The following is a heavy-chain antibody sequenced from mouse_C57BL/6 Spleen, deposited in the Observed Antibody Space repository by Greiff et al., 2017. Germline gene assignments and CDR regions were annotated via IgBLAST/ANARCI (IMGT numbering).Heavy chain of an antibody. CDR3: ARGGRFIDYDCEGFDY. V-gene: IGHV1-52*01. D-gene: IGHD2-4*01. CDR1: GYTFTSYW. J-gene: IGHJ2*01. CDR2: IDPSDSDT. Sequence: VQLQQPGAELVRPGSSVKLSCKASGYTFTSYWMHWVKQRPIQGLEWIGNIDPSDSDTHYNQKFKDKATLTVDKSSSTAYRQLSSLTSEDTAVYDCARGGRFIDYDCEGFDYWGQGTTLTVSS.